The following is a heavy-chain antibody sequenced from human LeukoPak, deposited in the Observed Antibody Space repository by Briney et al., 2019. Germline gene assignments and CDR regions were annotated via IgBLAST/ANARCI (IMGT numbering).Heavy chain of an antibody. D-gene: IGHD6-13*01. CDR2: ISSSSYI. CDR3: ARGALDIAAAGTSFGGANWFDP. J-gene: IGHJ5*02. Sequence: AGGSLRLSCAASGFTFSSYSMNWVRQAPGKGLEWVSSISSSSYIYYADSVKGRFTISRDNAKNSLYLQMNSLRAEDTAVYYCARGALDIAAAGTSFGGANWFDPWGQGTLVTVSS. CDR1: GFTFSSYS. V-gene: IGHV3-21*01.